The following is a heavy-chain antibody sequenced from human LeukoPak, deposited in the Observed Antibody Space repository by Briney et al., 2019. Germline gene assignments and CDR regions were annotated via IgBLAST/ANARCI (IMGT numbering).Heavy chain of an antibody. Sequence: SETLSLTCTVSGGSISSSSYYWGWIRQPPGKGLEWIGSIYYSGSTYYNPSLKSRVTISVDTSKNQFSLKLSSVTAADTAVYYCAINLHYFPGPWGQGTLVTVSS. CDR1: GGSISSSSYY. CDR3: AINLHYFPGP. CDR2: IYYSGST. J-gene: IGHJ5*02. V-gene: IGHV4-39*01. D-gene: IGHD3-10*01.